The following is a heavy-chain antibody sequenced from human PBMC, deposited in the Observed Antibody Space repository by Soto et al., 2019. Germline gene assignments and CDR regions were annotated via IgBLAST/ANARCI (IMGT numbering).Heavy chain of an antibody. J-gene: IGHJ3*02. CDR1: GFTFSSYA. CDR3: AKGHWVTDPPYDAFDI. Sequence: GGSLRLSCAASGFTFSSYAMSWVRQAPGKGLEWVSAISGSGGSTYYADSVKGRFTISRDNSKNTLYLQMNSLRAEDTAVYYCAKGHWVTDPPYDAFDIWGQGTMVTVSS. CDR2: ISGSGGST. D-gene: IGHD1-20*01. V-gene: IGHV3-23*01.